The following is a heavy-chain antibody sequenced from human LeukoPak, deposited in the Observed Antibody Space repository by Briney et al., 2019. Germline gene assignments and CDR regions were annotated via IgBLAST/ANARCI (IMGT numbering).Heavy chain of an antibody. J-gene: IGHJ4*02. CDR3: ARDAAPNYYDSSGYYDY. V-gene: IGHV3-30-3*01. CDR2: ISYDGSNK. D-gene: IGHD3-22*01. CDR1: GFTFSSYA. Sequence: GGSLRLSCAASGFTFSSYAMHWVRQAPGKGLEWVAVISYDGSNKYYADSVKGRFTISRDNSKNTLYLQMNSLRAEDTAVYYCARDAAPNYYDSSGYYDYWGQGTLVTVSS.